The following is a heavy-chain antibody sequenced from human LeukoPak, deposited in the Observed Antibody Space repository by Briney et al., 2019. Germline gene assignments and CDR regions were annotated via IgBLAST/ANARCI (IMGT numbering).Heavy chain of an antibody. CDR2: ISGSGGST. Sequence: PGGSLRLSCAASGFTFSSYAMSWVRQAPGKGLEWVSAISGSGGSTYYADSVKGRFTISRDNSKYTLYLQMNSLRAEDTAVYYCATQDSSGWYYFDYWGQGTLVTVSS. J-gene: IGHJ4*02. V-gene: IGHV3-23*01. D-gene: IGHD6-19*01. CDR1: GFTFSSYA. CDR3: ATQDSSGWYYFDY.